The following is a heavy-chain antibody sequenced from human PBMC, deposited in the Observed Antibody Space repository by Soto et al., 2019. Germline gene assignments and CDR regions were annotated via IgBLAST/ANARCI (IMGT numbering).Heavy chain of an antibody. J-gene: IGHJ4*02. Sequence: ASVKVSCKASGYTFSRHGITWVRQAPGQGLEWMGWISGYNENTEYAQKFQDRVTMTLDTSTNTAYMELGSLRSDDTAVFYCARASHGDYDGYYFDYWGQGTLVTVSS. CDR1: GYTFSRHG. D-gene: IGHD4-17*01. CDR3: ARASHGDYDGYYFDY. V-gene: IGHV1-18*01. CDR2: ISGYNENT.